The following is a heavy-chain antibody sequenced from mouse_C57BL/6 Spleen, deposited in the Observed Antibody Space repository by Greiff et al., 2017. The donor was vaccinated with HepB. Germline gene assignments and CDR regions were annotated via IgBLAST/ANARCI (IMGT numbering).Heavy chain of an antibody. CDR1: GYTFTSYW. Sequence: VHVKQSGTVLARPGASVKMSCKPSGYTFTSYWMHWVKQRPGQGLEWIGAIYPGNSDTSYNQKFKGKAKLTAVTSASTAYMELSSLTNEDSAVYYCTRLRDYSDYFDYWGQGTTLTVSS. D-gene: IGHD2-12*01. V-gene: IGHV1-5*01. CDR3: TRLRDYSDYFDY. J-gene: IGHJ2*01. CDR2: IYPGNSDT.